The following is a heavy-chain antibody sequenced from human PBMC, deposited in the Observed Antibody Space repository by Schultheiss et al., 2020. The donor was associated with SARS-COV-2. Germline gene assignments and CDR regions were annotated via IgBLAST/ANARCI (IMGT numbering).Heavy chain of an antibody. D-gene: IGHD2-15*01. CDR3: ATPRAYQVLLSPLDY. CDR2: ISYDGSNK. CDR1: GFTFSSYA. V-gene: IGHV3-30-3*01. J-gene: IGHJ4*02. Sequence: GESLKISCAASGFTFSSYAMHWVRQAPGKGLEWVAVISYDGSNKYYADSVKGRFTISRDSSMDTLFLQMNSLRPEDTAVYYCATPRAYQVLLSPLDYWGQGTLVTVSS.